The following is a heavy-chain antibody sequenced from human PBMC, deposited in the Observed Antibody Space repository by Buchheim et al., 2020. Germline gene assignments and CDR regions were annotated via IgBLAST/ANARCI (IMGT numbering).Heavy chain of an antibody. CDR2: MSHNGGN. D-gene: IGHD3-22*01. J-gene: IGHJ3*01. CDR3: ARKDDNSGLDASAFDL. CDR1: GFTFSSYT. Sequence: VQLVESGGGVVQPGRSLRLSCAASGFTFSSYTVHWVRQVPGKGLECVAQMSHNGGNAFADSVKGRFSISRDNSKNTLYLQMNSLRAEDTARYYCARKDDNSGLDASAFDLWGQGT. V-gene: IGHV3-30-3*01.